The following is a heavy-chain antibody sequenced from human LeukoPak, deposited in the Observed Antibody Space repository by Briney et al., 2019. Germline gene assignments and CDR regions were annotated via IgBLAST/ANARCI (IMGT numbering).Heavy chain of an antibody. V-gene: IGHV4-39*01. CDR1: GGSISSSSYY. Sequence: SETLSLTCTVSGGSISSSSYYWGWIRQPPGKGLEWIGSIYYSGSTYYNPSLKSRVTISVDTSKNQFSLKLSSVTAADTAVYYCARQMNVMYSSGWRGKSGFDYWGQGTLVTVSS. D-gene: IGHD6-19*01. J-gene: IGHJ4*02. CDR2: IYYSGST. CDR3: ARQMNVMYSSGWRGKSGFDY.